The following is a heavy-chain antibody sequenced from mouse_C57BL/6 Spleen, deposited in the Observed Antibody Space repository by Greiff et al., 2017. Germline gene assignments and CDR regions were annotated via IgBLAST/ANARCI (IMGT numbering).Heavy chain of an antibody. D-gene: IGHD1-1*02. J-gene: IGHJ4*01. CDR2: IDPNSGGT. Sequence: QVQLKQPGAELVKPGASVKLSCKASGYTFTSYWMHWVKQRPGRGLEWIGRIDPNSGGTKYNEKFKSKATLTVDKPSSTAYMQLSSLTSEDSAVYYCETSAPVLGTMPYYAMDYWGRGTSVTISS. V-gene: IGHV1-72*01. CDR1: GYTFTSYW. CDR3: ETSAPVLGTMPYYAMDY.